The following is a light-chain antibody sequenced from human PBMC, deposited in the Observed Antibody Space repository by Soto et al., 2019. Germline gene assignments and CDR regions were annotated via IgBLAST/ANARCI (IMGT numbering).Light chain of an antibody. CDR3: GLSTRNRTSV. CDR1: SSDVGGFEY. V-gene: IGLV2-14*01. J-gene: IGLJ1*01. CDR2: DVT. Sequence: QSALRQPASVSGSSGQSITISCTGTSSDVGGFEYVSWYQHQPGNAPKLIIYDVTKRPSGVSNRFSGSKSGNAASLTISGIQAEEEGDYDCGLSTRNRTSVVGTETKV.